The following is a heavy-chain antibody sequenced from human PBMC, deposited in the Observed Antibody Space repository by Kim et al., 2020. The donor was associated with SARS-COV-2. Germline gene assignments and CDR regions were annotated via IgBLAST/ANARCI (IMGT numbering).Heavy chain of an antibody. CDR3: ATVQRVIGFDP. CDR2: T. D-gene: IGHD2-21*01. Sequence: TIYAQKFQDRVTMTEDTSTDTAYMELSSLRSEDTAVYYCATVQRVIGFDPWGQGTLVTVSS. V-gene: IGHV1-24*01. J-gene: IGHJ5*02.